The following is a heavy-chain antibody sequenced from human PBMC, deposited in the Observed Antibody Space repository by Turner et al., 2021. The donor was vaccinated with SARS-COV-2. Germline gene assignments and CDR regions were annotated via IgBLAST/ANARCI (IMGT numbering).Heavy chain of an antibody. J-gene: IGHJ4*02. V-gene: IGHV3-23*01. CDR2: ISGRGGST. Sequence: EVQLLESGGGFVQPGESLRLSCAASGFTFSSYAMSWVRQAPGKGLEWVSAISGRGGSTYDADSVKGRFIIARDNSKNTLYLQMNSLRAEDTAVYYCAKGPDIVATIWGTLFSGTFDYWGQGTLVTVSS. D-gene: IGHD5-12*01. CDR3: AKGPDIVATIWGTLFSGTFDY. CDR1: GFTFSSYA.